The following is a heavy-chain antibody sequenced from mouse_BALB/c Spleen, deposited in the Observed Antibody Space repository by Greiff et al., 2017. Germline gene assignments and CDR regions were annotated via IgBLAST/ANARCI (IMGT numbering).Heavy chain of an antibody. Sequence: VQLQESGPELVKPGALVKISCKASGYTFTSYDINWVKQRPGQGLEWIGWIYPGDGSTKYNEKFKGKAKLTVEKSSSTVYLELSRLTSDDSAVYYCARADAYAMDYWGQGTSVTVSS. J-gene: IGHJ4*01. CDR3: ARADAYAMDY. CDR2: IYPGDGST. CDR1: GYTFTSYD. V-gene: IGHV1-85*01.